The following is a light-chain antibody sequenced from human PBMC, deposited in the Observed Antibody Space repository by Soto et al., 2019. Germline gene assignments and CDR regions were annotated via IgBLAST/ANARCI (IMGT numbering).Light chain of an antibody. V-gene: IGKV3-11*01. Sequence: EIVLTQSPATLSLSPGEKPTLSCRASQSVSSYLAWYQQKPGQAPRLLISDASNRATGIPARFSGSGSGTAFTLTISCLEPEDFAVYYCQLRSNWLTFGGGTKVEIK. CDR2: DAS. CDR1: QSVSSY. J-gene: IGKJ4*01. CDR3: QLRSNWLT.